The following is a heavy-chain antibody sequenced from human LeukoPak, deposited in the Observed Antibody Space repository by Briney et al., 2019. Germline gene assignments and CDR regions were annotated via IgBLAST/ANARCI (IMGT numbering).Heavy chain of an antibody. Sequence: SETLSLTCTVSGDSISRSTYYWAWIRQPPGKGLEWIGSVYYGRSPYFNPSLESRATISVDTSKNHFSLKMSSVTAADTAVYYCAGSSGIGTFSYWGQGTLVTVSS. V-gene: IGHV4-39*02. CDR3: AGSSGIGTFSY. D-gene: IGHD6-25*01. CDR1: GDSISRSTYY. CDR2: VYYGRSP. J-gene: IGHJ4*02.